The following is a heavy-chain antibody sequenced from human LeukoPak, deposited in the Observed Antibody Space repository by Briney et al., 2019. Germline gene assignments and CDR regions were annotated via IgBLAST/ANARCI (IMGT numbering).Heavy chain of an antibody. CDR3: ARAWRAVAGSFFDY. J-gene: IGHJ4*02. Sequence: SVKVSCKASGGTFSSYAISWVRQAPGQGLEWMGGIIPIFGTANYAQKFQGRVTITTDESTSTAYMELSRLRSDDTAVYYCARAWRAVAGSFFDYWGQGTLVTVSS. V-gene: IGHV1-69*05. CDR2: IIPIFGTA. D-gene: IGHD6-19*01. CDR1: GGTFSSYA.